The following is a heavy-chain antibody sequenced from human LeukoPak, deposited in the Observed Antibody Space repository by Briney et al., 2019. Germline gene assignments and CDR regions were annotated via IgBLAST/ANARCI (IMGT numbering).Heavy chain of an antibody. V-gene: IGHV3-23*01. Sequence: GASLRLSCAAAGFTFSSYAMSWVRQAPGKGLEWVSVISGSGGSTYYADSVKGRFTISRDNSKNTLFLQMNSLRAEDTVVYYCAKDALSGKAWEWLVNFDYWGQGTLVTVSS. CDR2: ISGSGGST. CDR1: GFTFSSYA. J-gene: IGHJ4*02. CDR3: AKDALSGKAWEWLVNFDY. D-gene: IGHD6-19*01.